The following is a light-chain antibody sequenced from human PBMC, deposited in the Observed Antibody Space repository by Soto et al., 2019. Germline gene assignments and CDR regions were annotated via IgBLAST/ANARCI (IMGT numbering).Light chain of an antibody. CDR2: GAS. J-gene: IGKJ5*01. Sequence: EIVMTQSPATLSVSPGESATLSCRASQNINSDLAWYVQKPGQAPRRVIYGASTWGTDVPPRFTGSGSGTEFTVTISRLQSEDVSVYYCQQYNSWPITFGQGTRL. V-gene: IGKV3D-15*01. CDR3: QQYNSWPIT. CDR1: QNINSD.